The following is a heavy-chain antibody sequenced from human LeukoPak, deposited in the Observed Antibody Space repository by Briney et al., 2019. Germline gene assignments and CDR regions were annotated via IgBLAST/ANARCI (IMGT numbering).Heavy chain of an antibody. CDR3: AKNGLELRIDAFDI. V-gene: IGHV3-30*02. J-gene: IGHJ3*02. D-gene: IGHD1-7*01. CDR2: IRYDGSNK. Sequence: FIRYDGSNKYYADSVKGRFTISRDNSKNTLYLQMNSLRAEDTAVYYCAKNGLELRIDAFDIWGQGTMVTVSS.